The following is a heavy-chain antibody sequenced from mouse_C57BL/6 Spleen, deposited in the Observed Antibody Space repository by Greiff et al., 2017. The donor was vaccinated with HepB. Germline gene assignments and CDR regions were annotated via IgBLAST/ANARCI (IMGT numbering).Heavy chain of an antibody. Sequence: VQLQQSGAELARPGASVKMSCKASGYTFTSYTMHWVKQRPGQGLEWIGYINPSSGYTKYNQKFKDKATLTADKSSNTAYMQLSSLTSEDSAVYYCARLNYGSSYWYFEVWGTGTTVTVAS. V-gene: IGHV1-4*01. CDR3: ARLNYGSSYWYFEV. CDR2: INPSSGYT. J-gene: IGHJ1*03. CDR1: GYTFTSYT. D-gene: IGHD1-1*01.